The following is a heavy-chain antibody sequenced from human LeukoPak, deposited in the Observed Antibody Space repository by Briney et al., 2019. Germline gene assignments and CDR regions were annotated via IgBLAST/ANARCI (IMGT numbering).Heavy chain of an antibody. CDR1: GYSISSGYY. D-gene: IGHD3-16*02. CDR3: ARVSKQYDYVWGSYRYAPGAFDI. Sequence: PSEALSLTCTVSGYSISSGYYWGWIRQPPGKGLEWIGSIYHSGSTYYNPSLKSRVTISVDTSKNQFSLKLSSVTAADTAVYYCARVSKQYDYVWGSYRYAPGAFDIWGQGTMVTVSS. J-gene: IGHJ3*02. CDR2: IYHSGST. V-gene: IGHV4-38-2*02.